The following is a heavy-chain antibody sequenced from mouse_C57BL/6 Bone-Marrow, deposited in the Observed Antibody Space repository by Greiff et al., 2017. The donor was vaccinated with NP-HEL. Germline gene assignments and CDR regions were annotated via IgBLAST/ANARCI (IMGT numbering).Heavy chain of an antibody. D-gene: IGHD1-1*01. Sequence: VQLQQPGAELVKPGASVKLSCKASGYTFTSYWMQWVKQRPGQGLEWIGEIDPSDSYTTYNQKFKGKATLTVDTSSSTAYMQLSSLTSEDSAVYYCARDGNYGSSLFAYWGQGTLVTVSA. CDR3: ARDGNYGSSLFAY. J-gene: IGHJ3*01. CDR1: GYTFTSYW. V-gene: IGHV1-50*01. CDR2: IDPSDSYT.